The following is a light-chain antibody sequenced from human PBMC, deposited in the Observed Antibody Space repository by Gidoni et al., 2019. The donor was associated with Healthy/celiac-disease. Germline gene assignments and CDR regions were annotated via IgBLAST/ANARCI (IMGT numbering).Light chain of an antibody. CDR2: GAS. Sequence: EIVLTQSPGTLSLSPGARATLSRSSSQSVSSSYLAWYQQKPGQAPRLLIYGASSRATCIPDRFSGSGSGTDFSLTISRLEPEDFAVYYCQQYGSSPVYTFGQGPKLEIK. V-gene: IGKV3-20*01. CDR1: QSVSSSY. CDR3: QQYGSSPVYT. J-gene: IGKJ2*01.